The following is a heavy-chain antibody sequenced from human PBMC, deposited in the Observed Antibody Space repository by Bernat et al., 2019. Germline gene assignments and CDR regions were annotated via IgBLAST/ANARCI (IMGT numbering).Heavy chain of an antibody. V-gene: IGHV3-23*04. J-gene: IGHJ4*02. CDR2: ISGSGDST. D-gene: IGHD6-19*01. Sequence: EVQLVESGGGLVQPGGSLRLSCAASRFTFSNYAMSWVRQAPGKGLEWVAAISGSGDSTYYADSVKGRFTTSRDNSKNTLYLQMNSLRVEDTAVYYCAKDGDSSGWYDYWGQGTLVTVSS. CDR1: RFTFSNYA. CDR3: AKDGDSSGWYDY.